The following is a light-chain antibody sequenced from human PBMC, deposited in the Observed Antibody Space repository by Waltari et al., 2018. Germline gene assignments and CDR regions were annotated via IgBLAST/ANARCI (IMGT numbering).Light chain of an antibody. CDR1: QSVNSW. V-gene: IGKV1-5*03. Sequence: DIQMTQSPSTLSASVGDRDPITCRASQSVNSWVAWYQEKPGKAPKLLIFKASNLESGVPSRFSGSGSGTEFTLTISSLQPDDFATYHCQQYDSYWTFGQGTKVEIK. CDR3: QQYDSYWT. CDR2: KAS. J-gene: IGKJ1*01.